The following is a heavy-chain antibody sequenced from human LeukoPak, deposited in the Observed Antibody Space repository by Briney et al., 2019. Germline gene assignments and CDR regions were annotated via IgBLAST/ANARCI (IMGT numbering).Heavy chain of an antibody. J-gene: IGHJ4*02. CDR2: ISYDGSNK. CDR3: ATVSLNDY. V-gene: IGHV3-30*04. CDR1: GFTFSSYA. Sequence: GGSLRLSCAASGFTFSSYAMHWVRQAPGKWLEWVAVISYDGSNKYYADSVKGRFTISRDNSKNTLYLQMNSLRAEDTAVYYCATVSLNDYWGQGTLVTVSS.